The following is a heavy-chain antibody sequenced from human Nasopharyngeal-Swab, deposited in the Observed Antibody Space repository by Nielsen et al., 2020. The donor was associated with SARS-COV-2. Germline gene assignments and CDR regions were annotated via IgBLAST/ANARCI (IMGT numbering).Heavy chain of an antibody. V-gene: IGHV4-34*01. D-gene: IGHD3-16*01. Sequence: GSLRLSCAVSGGSFSGYYWSWIRQPPGKGLEWIGEINHSESTNYNPSLKSRITISQDTSKNQFSLKLSSVTAADTAVYYCARRTGGRGFDYWGQGTLVTVSS. CDR2: INHSEST. CDR1: GGSFSGYY. J-gene: IGHJ4*02. CDR3: ARRTGGRGFDY.